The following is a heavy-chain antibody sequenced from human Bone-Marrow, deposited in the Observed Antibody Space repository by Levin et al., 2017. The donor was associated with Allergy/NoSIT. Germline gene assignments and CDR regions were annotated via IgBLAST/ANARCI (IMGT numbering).Heavy chain of an antibody. Sequence: GESLKISCQASGYSFTHYAIHWVRQAPGQRLEWMGWINPVNGNTKYSQNFQGRVTITKDTSASTVYVELSSLRSEDTAVYYCAREVIPRGSSRQWLPLDWCDPWGQGTLVTVSS. CDR3: AREVIPRGSSRQWLPLDWCDP. D-gene: IGHD5-12*01. CDR2: INPVNGNT. CDR1: GYSFTHYA. J-gene: IGHJ5*02. V-gene: IGHV1-3*01.